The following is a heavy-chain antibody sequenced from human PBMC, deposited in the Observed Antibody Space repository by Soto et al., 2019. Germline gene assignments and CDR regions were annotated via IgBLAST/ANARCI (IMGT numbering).Heavy chain of an antibody. CDR2: ISYDGSNK. D-gene: IGHD3-9*01. V-gene: IGHV3-30*03. J-gene: IGHJ4*02. CDR3: ARGEYYDILTGDY. Sequence: PGGSLRLSCAASGFTFSSYGMHWVRQAPGKGLEWVAVISYDGSNKYYADSVKGRFTISRDNSKNTLYLQMNSLRAEDTAVYYCARGEYYDILTGDYWGQGTLVTVSS. CDR1: GFTFSSYG.